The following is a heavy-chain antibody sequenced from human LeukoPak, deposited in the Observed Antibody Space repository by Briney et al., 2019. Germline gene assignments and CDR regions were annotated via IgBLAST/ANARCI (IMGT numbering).Heavy chain of an antibody. CDR3: ARSSTSCDY. J-gene: IGHJ4*02. Sequence: GRSLRLSCAAAGFTFSSYGMHWVSQAPGKGLEWVAVISFDGSNKYYADSVKGLFTISRDNSKNTLYLQMNSPGAEDTAVYYCARSSTSCDYWGQGTLVTVSS. CDR2: ISFDGSNK. CDR1: GFTFSSYG. D-gene: IGHD2-2*01. V-gene: IGHV3-30*03.